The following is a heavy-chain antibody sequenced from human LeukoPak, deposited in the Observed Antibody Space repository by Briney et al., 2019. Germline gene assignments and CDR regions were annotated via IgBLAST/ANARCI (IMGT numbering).Heavy chain of an antibody. CDR3: ARDQEGRTNYYYYYGMDV. CDR2: ISGDGGST. CDR1: GFTFDDYA. V-gene: IGHV3-43*02. Sequence: PGGSLRLSCAASGFTFDDYAMHWVRQAPGKGLEWVSLISGDGGSTYYADSVNGRFTISRDNAKNSLYLQMKSLRAEDTAVYYCARDQEGRTNYYYYYGMDVWGQGTTVTVSS. J-gene: IGHJ6*02.